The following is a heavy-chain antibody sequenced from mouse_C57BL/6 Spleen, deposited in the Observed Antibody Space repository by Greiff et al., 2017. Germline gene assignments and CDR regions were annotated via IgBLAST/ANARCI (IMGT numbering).Heavy chain of an antibody. Sequence: VQLQQSGPELVKPGASVKISCKASGYAFSSSWMNWVKQRPGTGLEWIGRIYPGDGDTNYNGKFKGKATLTADKSSSTAYMQLSSLTSEDSAVYFCARGNPHFDYWGQGTTLTVSS. D-gene: IGHD2-1*01. CDR1: GYAFSSSW. V-gene: IGHV1-82*01. CDR3: ARGNPHFDY. J-gene: IGHJ2*01. CDR2: IYPGDGDT.